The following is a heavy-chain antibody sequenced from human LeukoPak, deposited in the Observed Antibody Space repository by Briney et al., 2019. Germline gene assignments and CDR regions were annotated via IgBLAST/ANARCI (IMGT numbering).Heavy chain of an antibody. V-gene: IGHV1-69*05. Sequence: SVKVSCKASGGTFSSYAISWVRQAPGQGLEWMGGIIPIFGTANYAQKFQGRVTITTDESTSTAYMELSSLRSEDTAVYYCARGTYGSSWQLEHFDYWGQGTLVTVSS. CDR1: GGTFSSYA. CDR3: ARGTYGSSWQLEHFDY. CDR2: IIPIFGTA. D-gene: IGHD6-13*01. J-gene: IGHJ4*02.